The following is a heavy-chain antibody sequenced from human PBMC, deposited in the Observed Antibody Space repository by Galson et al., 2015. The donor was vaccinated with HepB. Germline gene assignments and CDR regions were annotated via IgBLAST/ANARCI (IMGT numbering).Heavy chain of an antibody. CDR3: AREYSWELLGPGYFDY. J-gene: IGHJ4*02. CDR1: GFTVSSNY. D-gene: IGHD1-26*01. V-gene: IGHV3-53*01. Sequence: SLRLSCAASGFTVSSNYMSWVRQAPGKGLEWVSVIYSGGSTYYADSVKGRFTIPRDNSKNTLYLQMNSLRAEDTAVYYCAREYSWELLGPGYFDYWGQGTLVTVSS. CDR2: IYSGGST.